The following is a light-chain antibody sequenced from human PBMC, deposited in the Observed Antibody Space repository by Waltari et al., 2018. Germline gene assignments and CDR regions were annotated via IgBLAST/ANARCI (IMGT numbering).Light chain of an antibody. CDR3: QQYYSPPYT. CDR1: QSVLYSPNNNNY. CDR2: WAS. Sequence: DIVMTQSPDSLAVSLGERATINCQSSQSVLYSPNNNNYLAWFQQKQGQPPKLLIYWASTRESGVPDRFSGSGSGTDFTLTISSLQAEDVAVYYCQQYYSPPYTFGQGTTLEIK. J-gene: IGKJ2*01. V-gene: IGKV4-1*01.